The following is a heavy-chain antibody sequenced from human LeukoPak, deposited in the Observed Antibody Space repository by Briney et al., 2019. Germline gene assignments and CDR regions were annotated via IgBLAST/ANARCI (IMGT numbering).Heavy chain of an antibody. CDR2: IYYSGTT. D-gene: IGHD5-18*01. J-gene: IGHJ6*03. V-gene: IGHV4-59*01. CDR3: ARGRRDTAMIIYYYYYYMDV. Sequence: SETLSLTCTVSGGSISSYYWSWIRQPPGKGLEWIGYIYYSGTTNYNPSPKSRVTISVDTSKNQFSLKLSSVTAADTAVYYCARGRRDTAMIIYYYYYYMDVWGKGTTVTISS. CDR1: GGSISSYY.